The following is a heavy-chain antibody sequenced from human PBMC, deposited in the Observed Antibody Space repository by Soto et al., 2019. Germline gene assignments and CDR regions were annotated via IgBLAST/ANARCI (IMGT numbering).Heavy chain of an antibody. J-gene: IGHJ4*01. CDR2: ISAYNGNT. Sequence: ASVKVSCKASGYTFTSYGISWVRQAPRQGLEWMGWISAYNGNTNYAQKLQGRVTMTTDTSTSTAYMELRSLRSDDTAVYYCARPLLTTYRYTFDYWGQGTLVTVSS. D-gene: IGHD3-9*01. CDR1: GYTFTSYG. V-gene: IGHV1-18*01. CDR3: ARPLLTTYRYTFDY.